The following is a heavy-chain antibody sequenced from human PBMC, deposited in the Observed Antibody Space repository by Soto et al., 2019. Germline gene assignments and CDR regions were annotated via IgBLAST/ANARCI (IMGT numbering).Heavy chain of an antibody. J-gene: IGHJ6*02. Sequence: SGTLSLTCTVSGGSISSYYWSWIRQPPGKGLEWIGYIYYSGITNYNPSLKSRVTISVDTSKNQFSLKWSSVTAADTAVYYCARYKSNYYYGMDVWGQGTTVT. CDR3: ARYKSNYYYGMDV. V-gene: IGHV4-59*01. CDR1: GGSISSYY. CDR2: IYYSGIT. D-gene: IGHD1-20*01.